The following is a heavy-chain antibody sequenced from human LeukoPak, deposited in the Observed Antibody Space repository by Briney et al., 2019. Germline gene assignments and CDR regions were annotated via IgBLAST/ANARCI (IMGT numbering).Heavy chain of an antibody. CDR1: GGSISSYY. CDR3: ARARFLEWLFGFDP. Sequence: PSETLSLTCTVSGGSISSYYWSWIRQPPGKGLEWLGYIYYSGSTNYNPSLKSRVTISVDTSKNQFSLKLSSVTAADTAVYYCARARFLEWLFGFDPWGQGTLVTVSS. J-gene: IGHJ5*02. V-gene: IGHV4-59*01. CDR2: IYYSGST. D-gene: IGHD3-3*01.